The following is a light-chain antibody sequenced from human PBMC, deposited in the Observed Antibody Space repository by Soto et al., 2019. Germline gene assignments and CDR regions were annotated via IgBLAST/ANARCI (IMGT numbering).Light chain of an antibody. CDR2: DVS. CDR3: SSYTGSSTPYRV. J-gene: IGLJ1*01. Sequence: QSALTQPASVSGSPGQSITISCTGTSSDVGGYNYVSWYQQHPGKAPKLMIYDVSNRPSGVSNRFSGSKSGNTASLTISGLQAEDEDDYYCSSYTGSSTPYRVFAPGTKLTVL. V-gene: IGLV2-14*01. CDR1: SSDVGGYNY.